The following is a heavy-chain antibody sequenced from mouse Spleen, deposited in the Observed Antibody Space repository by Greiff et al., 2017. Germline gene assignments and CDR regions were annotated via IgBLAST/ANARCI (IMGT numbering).Heavy chain of an antibody. CDR1: GFTFSDYG. D-gene: IGHD2-13*01. V-gene: IGHV5-15*01. CDR2: ISNLAYSI. J-gene: IGHJ4*01. Sequence: EVKLMESGGGLVKPGGSLKLSCAASGFTFSDYGMAWVRQAPGKGPEWVAFISNLAYSIYYADTVTGRFTISRENAKNTLYLEMSSLRSEDTAMYYCARGGGDYRYAMDYWGQGTSVTVSS. CDR3: ARGGGDYRYAMDY.